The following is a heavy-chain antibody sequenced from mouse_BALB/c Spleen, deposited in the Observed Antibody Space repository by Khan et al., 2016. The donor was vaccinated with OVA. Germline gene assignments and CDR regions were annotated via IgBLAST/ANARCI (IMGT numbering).Heavy chain of an antibody. V-gene: IGHV5-6-5*01. J-gene: IGHJ3*01. CDR3: ARDYWFVY. CDR2: ISTGDTT. Sequence: EVHLVESGGGLVKSGGSLKVSCAASGFTFSNYAMSWVRQTPEKRLEWVASISTGDTTYYPDSVKGRFTISRDNARNILYLQMSSLRSDDTAMYYCARDYWFVYWGQGTLVTVSA. CDR1: GFTFSNYA.